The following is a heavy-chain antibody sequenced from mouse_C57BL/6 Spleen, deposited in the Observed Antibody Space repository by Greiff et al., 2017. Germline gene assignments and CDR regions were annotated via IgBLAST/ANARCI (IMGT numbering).Heavy chain of an antibody. D-gene: IGHD2-12*01. CDR1: GYTFTDYY. J-gene: IGHJ2*01. CDR2: IYPGSGNT. CDR3: ARQYERDLDY. Sequence: VQLQQSGAELVRPGASVTLSCKASGYTFTDYYINWVKQRPAQGLEWIARIYPGSGNTYYNQKFKGQATLTAEQSSSTAYMQLSSLTSEDSAVYFCARQYERDLDYWGQGTTLTVSS. V-gene: IGHV1-76*01.